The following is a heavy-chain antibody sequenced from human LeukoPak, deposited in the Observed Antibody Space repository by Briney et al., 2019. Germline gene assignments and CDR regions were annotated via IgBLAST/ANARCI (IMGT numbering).Heavy chain of an antibody. CDR1: RVSINDYY. CDR2: VSSTGNT. Sequence: PSETQSLTCTVARVSINDYYWTWIRQPPGKGLEWIGYVSSTGNTNSNPSLRSRVSMSIDASKKQFSLRLNSVTAADTAVYYCARPYYGHSVGDAYDVWGQGTLVTVSS. V-gene: IGHV4-59*01. CDR3: ARPYYGHSVGDAYDV. D-gene: IGHD4-17*01. J-gene: IGHJ3*01.